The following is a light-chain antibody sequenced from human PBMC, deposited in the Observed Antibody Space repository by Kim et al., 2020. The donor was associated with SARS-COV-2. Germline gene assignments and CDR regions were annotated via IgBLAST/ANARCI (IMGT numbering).Light chain of an antibody. J-gene: IGKJ4*01. CDR2: AAS. CDR3: QQANSFPLT. Sequence: ASVGDRVTITCRASPDISRWLAWYQQKPGKAPNLLIYAASLLQSGVPSRFSGSGSGTDFTLTISSLQPEDFATYYCQQANSFPLTFGGGTKVDIK. CDR1: PDISRW. V-gene: IGKV1-12*01.